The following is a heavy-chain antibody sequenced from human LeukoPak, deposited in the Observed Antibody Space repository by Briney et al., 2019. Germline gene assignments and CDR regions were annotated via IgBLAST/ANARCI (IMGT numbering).Heavy chain of an antibody. D-gene: IGHD6-19*01. CDR1: GYTFTSYG. Sequence: AASVKVSCKASGYTFTSYGISWVRQAPGQGLEWMGWISAYNGNTNYAQKLQGRVTMTTDTSTSTAYMELRSLRSDDTAAYYCARDLEAQWLVTTNWFDPWGQGTLVTVSS. CDR3: ARDLEAQWLVTTNWFDP. J-gene: IGHJ5*02. V-gene: IGHV1-18*01. CDR2: ISAYNGNT.